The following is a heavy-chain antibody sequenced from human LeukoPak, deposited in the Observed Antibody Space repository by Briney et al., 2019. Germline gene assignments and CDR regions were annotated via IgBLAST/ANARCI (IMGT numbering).Heavy chain of an antibody. Sequence: SETLSLTCTVSGGSISSYYWSWIRQPAGKGLEWIGRIYTSGSTNYNPSLKSRVTMSVDTSKNQFSLKLSSVTAADTAVYYCARQVRYFDWPYYYYYMDVWGKGTTVTISS. CDR3: ARQVRYFDWPYYYYYMDV. V-gene: IGHV4-4*07. J-gene: IGHJ6*03. D-gene: IGHD3-9*01. CDR1: GGSISSYY. CDR2: IYTSGST.